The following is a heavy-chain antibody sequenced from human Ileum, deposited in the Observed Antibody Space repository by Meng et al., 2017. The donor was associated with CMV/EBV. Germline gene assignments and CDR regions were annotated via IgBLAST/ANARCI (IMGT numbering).Heavy chain of an antibody. V-gene: IGHV3-74*01. CDR1: QFTFNTYW. Sequence: SQFTFNTYWMHWVRQAPGKGLMWVSRISPDGGDTSYADSVKGRFTISRDNAKNTLSLQVNSLRAEDTAVYYCTRQLPCSNSNYCSLDSWGQGTLVTVSS. CDR2: ISPDGGDT. J-gene: IGHJ4*02. D-gene: IGHD4-11*01. CDR3: TRQLPCSNSNYCSLDS.